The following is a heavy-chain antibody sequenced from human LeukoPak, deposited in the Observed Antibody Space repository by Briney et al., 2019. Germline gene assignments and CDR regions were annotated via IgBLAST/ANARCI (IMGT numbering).Heavy chain of an antibody. J-gene: IGHJ3*02. CDR1: GFTFSSYS. Sequence: PGGSLRLSCAASGFTFSSYSMNWVRQAPGKGLEWVSSISSSSSYIYYADSVKGRFTISRDNSKNTLYLQMNSLRAEDTALYYCAKEKSQCSGGSCSYAFDIWGQGTMVTVSS. CDR2: ISSSSSYI. CDR3: AKEKSQCSGGSCSYAFDI. D-gene: IGHD2-15*01. V-gene: IGHV3-21*04.